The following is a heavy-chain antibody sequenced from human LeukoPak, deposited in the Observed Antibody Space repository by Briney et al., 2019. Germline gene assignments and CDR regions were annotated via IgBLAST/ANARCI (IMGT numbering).Heavy chain of an antibody. J-gene: IGHJ4*02. V-gene: IGHV3-48*03. CDR3: ARRDPDIVAGPAGKFEY. D-gene: IGHD2-2*01. Sequence: PGGSLRLSCAASGFSFSNYEMNWVRQAPGKGLEWVSFISSSGSLIYYADSVKGRFTISRDNAKNSLYLQMNSLRAEDTAVYYCARRDPDIVAGPAGKFEYWGQGALVSVSS. CDR1: GFSFSNYE. CDR2: ISSSGSLI.